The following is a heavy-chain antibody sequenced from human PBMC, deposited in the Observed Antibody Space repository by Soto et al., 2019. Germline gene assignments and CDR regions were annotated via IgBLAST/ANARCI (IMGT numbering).Heavy chain of an antibody. V-gene: IGHV3-48*02. D-gene: IGHD3-22*01. CDR1: GFTFSSYS. CDR3: ASPFYYYDSSGYTLGY. Sequence: GGSLRISCAASGFTFSSYSMNWVRQAPGKGLEWVSYISSSSSTIYYADSVKGRFTISRDNAKNSPYLQMNSMRDEDKAVYYCASPFYYYDSSGYTLGYWGKGSPVTGSA. J-gene: IGHJ4*02. CDR2: ISSSSSTI.